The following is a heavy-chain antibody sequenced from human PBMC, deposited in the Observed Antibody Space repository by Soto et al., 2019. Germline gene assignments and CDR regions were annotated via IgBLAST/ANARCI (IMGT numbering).Heavy chain of an antibody. J-gene: IGHJ6*02. CDR3: AKDEVMANYYGMDV. D-gene: IGHD3-16*01. V-gene: IGHV3-23*01. CDR1: GFTFSSYA. Sequence: GGSLRLSSAASGFTFSSYAMSWVRQAPGKGLEWVSAISGSGGSTYYANSVKGRFTISRDNSKNTLYLQMNSLRAEDTAVYYCAKDEVMANYYGMDVWGQGTTVTVSS. CDR2: ISGSGGST.